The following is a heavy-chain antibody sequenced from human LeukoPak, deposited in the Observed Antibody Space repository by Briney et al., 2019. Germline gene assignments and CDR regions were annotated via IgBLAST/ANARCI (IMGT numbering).Heavy chain of an antibody. D-gene: IGHD5-18*01. J-gene: IGHJ4*02. CDR2: ISSSGGYI. CDR3: ARGSGVQIWSSLDY. V-gene: IGHV3-21*01. Sequence: GGSLRLSRATSGFTFSSYSVNWVRQAPGKGLAWVSSISSSGGYIYYADSVKGRFTFPRDNAKHSLYLQMNSLRAEDTAVYYCARGSGVQIWSSLDYWGQGTLVTVSS. CDR1: GFTFSSYS.